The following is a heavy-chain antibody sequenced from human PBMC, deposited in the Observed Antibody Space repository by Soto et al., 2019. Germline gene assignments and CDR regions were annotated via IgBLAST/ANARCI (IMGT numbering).Heavy chain of an antibody. J-gene: IGHJ5*02. CDR2: IYHSGST. Sequence: PSETLSLTCAVSGYSISSGYYWGWIRQPPGKGLAWIGSIYHSGSTYYNPSLKSRVTISVDTSKNKFSLKLSSVTAADTAVYYCARGIGGSYYWFDPWGQGTLVTVSS. CDR3: ARGIGGSYYWFDP. V-gene: IGHV4-38-2*01. D-gene: IGHD1-26*01. CDR1: GYSISSGYY.